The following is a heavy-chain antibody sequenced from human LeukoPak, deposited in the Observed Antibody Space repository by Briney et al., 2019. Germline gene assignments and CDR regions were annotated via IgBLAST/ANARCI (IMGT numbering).Heavy chain of an antibody. CDR1: GFTFSNSA. CDR2: ISSSSYI. V-gene: IGHV3-21*04. J-gene: IGHJ4*02. D-gene: IGHD3-3*01. Sequence: GRSLRLSCAASGFTFSNSAMNWVRQAPGKGLEWVSSISSSSYIYYADSVKGRFTISRDNSKNTLYLQMNSLRAEDTAVYYCAKFSSEWSKYYFDYWGQGTLVTVSS. CDR3: AKFSSEWSKYYFDY.